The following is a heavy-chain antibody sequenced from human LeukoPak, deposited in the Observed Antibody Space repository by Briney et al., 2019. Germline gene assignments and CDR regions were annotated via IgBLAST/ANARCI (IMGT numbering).Heavy chain of an antibody. D-gene: IGHD3-16*02. CDR1: GFTFSSYS. V-gene: IGHV3-23*01. J-gene: IGHJ4*02. CDR2: ISGSGGST. Sequence: QSGGSLRLSCAASGFTFSSYSMNWVRQAPGKGLEWVSAISGSGGSTYYADSVKGRFTISRDNSKNTLYLQMNSLRAEDTAVYYCGWELSLYDTGYWGQGTLVTVSS. CDR3: GWELSLYDTGY.